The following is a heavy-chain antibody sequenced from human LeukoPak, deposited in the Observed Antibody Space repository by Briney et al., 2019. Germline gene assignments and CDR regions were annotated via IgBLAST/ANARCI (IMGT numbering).Heavy chain of an antibody. Sequence: GGSLRLSCAASGFTFSSYAMSWVRQAPGKGLEWVSAIGASGDNTYYADSAKGRFTISRDNSKNTLYLQMNSLRAEDTAVYYCARDLGGWYFDYWGQGTLVTVSS. D-gene: IGHD2-15*01. CDR2: IGASGDNT. V-gene: IGHV3-23*01. CDR3: ARDLGGWYFDY. J-gene: IGHJ4*02. CDR1: GFTFSSYA.